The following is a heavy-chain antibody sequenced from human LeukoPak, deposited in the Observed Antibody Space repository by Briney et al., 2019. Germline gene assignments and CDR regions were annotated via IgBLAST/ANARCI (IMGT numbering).Heavy chain of an antibody. V-gene: IGHV4-4*07. CDR3: ARWDGYKLYYFDY. Sequence: KPSETLSLTCTVSGGSISSYYRSWIRQPAGKGLEWIGRIYTSGSTNYNPSLKSRVTISVDTSKNQFSLKLSSVTAADTAVYYCARWDGYKLYYFDYWGQGTLVTVSS. CDR1: GGSISSYY. CDR2: IYTSGST. D-gene: IGHD5-24*01. J-gene: IGHJ4*02.